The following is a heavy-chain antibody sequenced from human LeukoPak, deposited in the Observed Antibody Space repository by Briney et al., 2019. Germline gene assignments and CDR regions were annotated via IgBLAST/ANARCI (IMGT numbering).Heavy chain of an antibody. CDR2: IYYSGST. J-gene: IGHJ4*02. D-gene: IGHD2-2*02. Sequence: SETLSLTCTASGGTISSYYWSWIRQPPGKGLEWIGDIYYSGSTNYNPSLKSRVTISVDTSKNQFSLKLSSVTAAVTAVYYCARVVPECYSDYWGQGTLVTVSS. CDR3: ARVVPECYSDY. V-gene: IGHV4-59*01. CDR1: GGTISSYY.